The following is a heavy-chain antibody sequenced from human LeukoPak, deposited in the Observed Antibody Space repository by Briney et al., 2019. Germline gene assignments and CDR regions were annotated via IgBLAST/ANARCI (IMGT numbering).Heavy chain of an antibody. CDR3: ARADYSWAFDI. CDR2: INHSGST. V-gene: IGHV4-34*01. Sequence: SETLSLTCAVYGGSFSGYYWSWIRQPPGKGLEWIGEINHSGSTNYNPSLKSRVTISVDTSKNQFSLKLSSVTAADTAVYYCARADYSWAFDIWGQGTMVTVSS. J-gene: IGHJ3*02. D-gene: IGHD2-15*01. CDR1: GGSFSGYY.